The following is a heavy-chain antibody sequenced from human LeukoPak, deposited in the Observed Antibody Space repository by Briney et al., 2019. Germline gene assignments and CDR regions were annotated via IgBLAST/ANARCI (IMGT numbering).Heavy chain of an antibody. Sequence: SETLSLTCAVSGYSISSNNRWAWIRQSPGKGLGWIGYIYYTGRIHYNPSLKSRVTLSLDTSNNQFSLKLTSATAVDTAVYYCARKKDSSGYYEWGQGTLVTVSS. V-gene: IGHV4-28*05. CDR3: ARKKDSSGYYE. D-gene: IGHD3-22*01. CDR2: IYYTGRI. J-gene: IGHJ4*02. CDR1: GYSISSNNR.